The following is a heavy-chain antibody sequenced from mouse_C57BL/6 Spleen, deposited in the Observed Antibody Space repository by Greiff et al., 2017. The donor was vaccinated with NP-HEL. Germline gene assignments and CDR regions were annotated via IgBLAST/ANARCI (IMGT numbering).Heavy chain of an antibody. V-gene: IGHV1-26*01. D-gene: IGHD1-2*01. CDR2: INPNNGGT. CDR1: GYTFTDYY. CDR3: ARKTSACFDY. J-gene: IGHJ2*01. Sequence: EVQLQQSGPELVKPGASVKISCKASGYTFTDYYMNWVKQSHGKSLEWIGDINPNNGGTSYNQKFKGKATLTVDKSSSTAYMELRSLTSEDSAVYYCARKTSACFDYWGQGTTLTVSS.